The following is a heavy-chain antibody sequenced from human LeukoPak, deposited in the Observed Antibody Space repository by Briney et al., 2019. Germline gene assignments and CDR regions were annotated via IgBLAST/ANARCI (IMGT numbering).Heavy chain of an antibody. V-gene: IGHV4-31*03. D-gene: IGHD3-22*01. CDR3: ARTSPQYYDSSGFYPYPDAFDI. J-gene: IGHJ3*02. Sequence: SQTLSLTCTVSGGSISSGGYYWSWIRQHPGKGLEWIGCIYFTGSTHYNPSLKSRVTISVDTSKNQCSLKLSSVTAADTAVYYCARTSPQYYDSSGFYPYPDAFDIWGQGTMVTVSS. CDR1: GGSISSGGYY. CDR2: IYFTGST.